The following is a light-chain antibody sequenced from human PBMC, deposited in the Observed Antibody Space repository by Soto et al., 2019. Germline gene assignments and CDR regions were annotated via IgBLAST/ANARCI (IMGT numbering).Light chain of an antibody. V-gene: IGLV1-47*01. CDR1: SSNIGSNT. J-gene: IGLJ1*01. Sequence: QSVLTQPPSASGTPGQRVTISCSGSSSNIGSNTVYWYQQLPGTAPKLLIYRNNQRPSGVPDRFSGSKSGTSASLAISGLRSEDEADYYCAAWDDSLSAYVFGTGTKVTVL. CDR3: AAWDDSLSAYV. CDR2: RNN.